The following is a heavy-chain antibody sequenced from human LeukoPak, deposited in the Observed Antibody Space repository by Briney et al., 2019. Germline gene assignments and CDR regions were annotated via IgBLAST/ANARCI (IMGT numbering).Heavy chain of an antibody. V-gene: IGHV3-48*01. CDR3: AKDGPRTGFLEWCFDY. D-gene: IGHD3-3*01. CDR2: ISSSSTTI. J-gene: IGHJ4*02. Sequence: PGGSLRLSCAASSGFTFSSYSMSWVRQAPGKGLEWVSYISSSSTTIYYADSVKGRFTISRDNSKNTLYLQMNSLRAEDTAVYYCAKDGPRTGFLEWCFDYWGQGTLVTVSS. CDR1: GFTFSSYS.